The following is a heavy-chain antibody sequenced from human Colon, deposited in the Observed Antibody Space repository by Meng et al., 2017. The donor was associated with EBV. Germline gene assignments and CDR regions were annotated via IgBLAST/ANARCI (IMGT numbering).Heavy chain of an antibody. Sequence: LQLWGLGLLTTFPILYLNCSVFGCCIKSCDSYWSWIRQPPGKGLEWIGYIYYTGSTYYNTSLKSRVTISMDTSKNQFSLRLSSVTAAETYVYYCARNYYFDYWGQGTLVTVSS. J-gene: IGHJ4*02. CDR1: GCCIKSCDSY. V-gene: IGHV4-30-4*01. CDR3: ARNYYFDY. CDR2: IYYTGST.